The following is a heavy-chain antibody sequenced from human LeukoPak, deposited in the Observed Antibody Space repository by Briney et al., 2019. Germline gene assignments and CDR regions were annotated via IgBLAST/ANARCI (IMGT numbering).Heavy chain of an antibody. CDR3: AAPEAYSRWELYYYYGMDV. J-gene: IGHJ6*02. CDR1: GFTFTSSA. D-gene: IGHD1-26*01. Sequence: ASVKVSCKASGFTFTSSAVQWVRQARGQRLEWIGWIVVGSGNTNYAQKFQERVTITRDMSTSTAYMELSSLRSEDTAVYYCAAPEAYSRWELYYYYGMDVWGQGTTVTVSS. V-gene: IGHV1-58*01. CDR2: IVVGSGNT.